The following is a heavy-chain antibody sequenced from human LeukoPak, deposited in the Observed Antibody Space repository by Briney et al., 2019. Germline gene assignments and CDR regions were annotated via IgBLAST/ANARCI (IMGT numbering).Heavy chain of an antibody. J-gene: IGHJ4*02. CDR3: AREPSSHYGEFDY. CDR1: GYTFTGYY. V-gene: IGHV1-2*02. Sequence: GASVNVSCKASGYTFTGYYVHWVRQAPGKGLERMGWINPNSGGTNYAQKFQGRVTMPRATSINTAYMELSRLRSDDTAVYYCAREPSSHYGEFDYWGQGTLVTVSS. D-gene: IGHD3-16*01. CDR2: INPNSGGT.